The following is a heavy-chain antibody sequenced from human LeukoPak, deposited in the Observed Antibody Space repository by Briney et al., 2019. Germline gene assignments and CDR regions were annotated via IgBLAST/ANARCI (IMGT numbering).Heavy chain of an antibody. Sequence: ASVNVSCKASGYTFTSYGISWVRQAPGEGLEWMGWISAYNGNTNYAQKLQGRVTMTTDTSTSTAYMELRSLRSDDTAVYYCARCTGGGSCYGVRYWGQGTLVTVSS. J-gene: IGHJ4*02. CDR2: ISAYNGNT. V-gene: IGHV1-18*01. CDR3: ARCTGGGSCYGVRY. CDR1: GYTFTSYG. D-gene: IGHD2-15*01.